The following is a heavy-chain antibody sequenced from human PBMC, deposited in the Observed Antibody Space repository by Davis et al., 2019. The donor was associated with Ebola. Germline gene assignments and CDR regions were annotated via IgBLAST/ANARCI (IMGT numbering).Heavy chain of an antibody. CDR1: GFTFSSYA. V-gene: IGHV3-23*01. CDR3: AKASKYYDFWSGYYGMDV. D-gene: IGHD3-3*01. Sequence: GESLKISCAASGFTFSSYAMSWVRQAPGTGLEWVSAISGSGGSTYYADSVKGRFTISRDNSKNTLYLQMNSLRAEDTAVYYCAKASKYYDFWSGYYGMDVWGQGTTVTVSS. CDR2: ISGSGGST. J-gene: IGHJ6*02.